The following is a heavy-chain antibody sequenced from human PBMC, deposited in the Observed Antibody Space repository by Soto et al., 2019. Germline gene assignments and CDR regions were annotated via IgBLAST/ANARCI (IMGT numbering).Heavy chain of an antibody. J-gene: IGHJ6*02. CDR1: GFTFSSYG. CDR2: ISYDGSNK. D-gene: IGHD6-13*01. V-gene: IGHV3-30*03. Sequence: VGSLRLSCAASGFTFSSYGMHWVRQAPGKGLEWVAVISYDGSNKYYADSVKGRFTISRDNSKNTLYLQMNSLRAEDTAVYYCARDLGYSSSWYVYYYYYGMDVWGQGTTVTVSS. CDR3: ARDLGYSSSWYVYYYYYGMDV.